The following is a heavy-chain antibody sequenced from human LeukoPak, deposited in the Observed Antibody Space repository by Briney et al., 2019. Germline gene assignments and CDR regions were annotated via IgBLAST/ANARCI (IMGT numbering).Heavy chain of an antibody. Sequence: SQTLSLTCTVSGGSISSGDYYWSWIRQSPGKGLEWIGYIYYSGSTYYNPSLKSRVTISVDTSKNQFSLKLSSVTAADTAVYYCAREGYFDGAFDIWGQGTMVTVSS. CDR2: IYYSGST. CDR1: GGSISSGDYY. CDR3: AREGYFDGAFDI. J-gene: IGHJ3*02. D-gene: IGHD3-9*01. V-gene: IGHV4-30-4*01.